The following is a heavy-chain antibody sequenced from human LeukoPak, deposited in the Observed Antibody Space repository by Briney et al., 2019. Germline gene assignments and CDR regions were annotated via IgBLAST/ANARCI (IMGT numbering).Heavy chain of an antibody. V-gene: IGHV4-30-4*08. D-gene: IGHD2-15*01. J-gene: IGHJ3*02. CDR1: GGSISSGDYY. Sequence: SQTLSLTCTVSGGSISSGDYYWSWIRQPRGKGLEWIGYIYYSGSTYYNPSLKSRVTISVDTSKNQFSLKLSSVTAADTAVYYCAMELVAAYNAFDIWGQGTMVTVSS. CDR2: IYYSGST. CDR3: AMELVAAYNAFDI.